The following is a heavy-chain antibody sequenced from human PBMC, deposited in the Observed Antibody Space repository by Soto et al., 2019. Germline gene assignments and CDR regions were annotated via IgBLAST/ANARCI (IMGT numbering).Heavy chain of an antibody. D-gene: IGHD3-22*01. CDR3: ARLGHVYYYDSSGYREYFQH. CDR2: IYYSGST. CDR1: GGSISSYY. J-gene: IGHJ1*01. Sequence: SETLCLTCTVSGGSISSYYWSWIRQPPGKGLEWIGYIYYSGSTNYNPSLKSRVTISVDTSKNQFSLKLSSVTAADTAVYYCARLGHVYYYDSSGYREYFQHWGQGTLVTAPQ. V-gene: IGHV4-59*01.